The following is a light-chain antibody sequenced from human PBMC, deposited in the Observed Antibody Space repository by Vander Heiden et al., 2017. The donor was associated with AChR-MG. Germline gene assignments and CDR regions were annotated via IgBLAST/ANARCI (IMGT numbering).Light chain of an antibody. V-gene: IGKV3-15*01. J-gene: IGKJ1*01. CDR3: QQYNNWPPWT. CDR2: DAS. CDR1: QSVGSN. Sequence: EIVMTQAPATLSVSPGNRATLSCTASQSVGSNVAWYQQKPGQAPRLLISDASTRATGSPDRFSGSGTGTEFTLTISSRQSEDFAVYYCQQYNNWPPWTFGQGTRVEIK.